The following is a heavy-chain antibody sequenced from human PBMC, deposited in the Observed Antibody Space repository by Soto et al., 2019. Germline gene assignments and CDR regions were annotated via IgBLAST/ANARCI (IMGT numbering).Heavy chain of an antibody. D-gene: IGHD3-10*01. CDR3: ARAMVRGVIITLDYYYGMDV. J-gene: IGHJ6*02. CDR1: GGTFSSYA. V-gene: IGHV1-69*13. Sequence: ASVKVSCKASGGTFSSYAISWVRQAPGQGLEWMGGIIPIFGTANYAQKFQGRVTITADESTSTAYMELSSLRSEDTAVYYCARAMVRGVIITLDYYYGMDVWGQGTTVTVSS. CDR2: IIPIFGTA.